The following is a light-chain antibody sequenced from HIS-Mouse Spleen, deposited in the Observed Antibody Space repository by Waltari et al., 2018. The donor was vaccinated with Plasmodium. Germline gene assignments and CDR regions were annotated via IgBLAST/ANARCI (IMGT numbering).Light chain of an antibody. CDR2: AAS. CDR1: QGISSY. J-gene: IGKJ1*01. V-gene: IGKV1-8*01. Sequence: AIRMTQSPSSLSASTGDRVTITCRASQGISSYLYWYQQKPGKAPKLLIYAASTLQSGVPSRFSGSGSGTDFTLTISCLQSEDFATYYCQQYYSYPWTFGQGTKVEIK. CDR3: QQYYSYPWT.